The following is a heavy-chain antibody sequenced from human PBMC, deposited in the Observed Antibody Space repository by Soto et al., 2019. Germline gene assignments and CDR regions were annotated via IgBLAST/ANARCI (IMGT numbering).Heavy chain of an antibody. J-gene: IGHJ5*02. Sequence: QVQLAESGGGVVQPGRSLRLSCATSGFVSNDYYIHWVRQAPGKGLAWLASISYDGSNKYYADSVKGRFTISRNNSKNSLTLQINSLGAEETAVYYCSRGIKGGLDAWGPGTLVTVSS. CDR2: ISYDGSNK. V-gene: IGHV3-30*03. CDR3: SRGIKGGLDA. D-gene: IGHD2-21*01. CDR1: GFVSNDYY.